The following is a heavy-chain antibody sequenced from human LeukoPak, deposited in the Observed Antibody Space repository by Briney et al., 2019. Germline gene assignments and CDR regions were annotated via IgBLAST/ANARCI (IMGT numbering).Heavy chain of an antibody. CDR1: GFTFDDYA. Sequence: PGGSLRLSCAASGFTFDDYAMHWVRQAPGKGLEWVSGISWDSGSIGYADSVKGRFTISRDNAKNSLYLQMNSLRAEDTALYYCAKASGTGYSSSWCVYWGQGTLVTVSS. CDR3: AKASGTGYSSSWCVY. V-gene: IGHV3-9*01. D-gene: IGHD6-13*01. J-gene: IGHJ4*02. CDR2: ISWDSGSI.